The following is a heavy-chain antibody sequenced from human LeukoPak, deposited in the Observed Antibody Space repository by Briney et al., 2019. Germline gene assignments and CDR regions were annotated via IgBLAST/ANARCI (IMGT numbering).Heavy chain of an antibody. CDR1: GFTVSSNY. J-gene: IGHJ4*02. CDR3: ARGPGDRAFDY. V-gene: IGHV3-53*01. D-gene: IGHD2-21*02. CDR2: IYSGGDT. Sequence: GGSLRLSCAASGFTVSSNYMSWVRQAPGKGLEWVSVIYSGGDTYYADSVKGRFTISRDNSKNTLSLQMNSLRAEDTAVYYCARGPGDRAFDYWGQGTLVTVPS.